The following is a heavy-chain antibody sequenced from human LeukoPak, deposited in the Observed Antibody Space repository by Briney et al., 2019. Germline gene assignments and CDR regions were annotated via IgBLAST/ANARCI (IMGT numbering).Heavy chain of an antibody. D-gene: IGHD3-3*01. V-gene: IGHV3-48*04. CDR2: ISSSSSTI. CDR1: GFTFSSYS. Sequence: PGGSLRLSCAASGFTFSSYSMNWVRQAPGKGLEWVSYISSSSSTIYYADSVKGRFTISRDNAKKSLYLQMNSLRVEDTAVYYCAREQTESEPLSITIFGDSDDDAFDIWGQGTMVTVSS. CDR3: AREQTESEPLSITIFGDSDDDAFDI. J-gene: IGHJ3*02.